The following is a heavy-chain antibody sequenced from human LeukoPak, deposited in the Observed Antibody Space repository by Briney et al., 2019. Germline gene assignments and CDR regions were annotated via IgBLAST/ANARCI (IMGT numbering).Heavy chain of an antibody. V-gene: IGHV4-34*01. CDR3: ARGRWYRYWYLDL. CDR2: INHSGST. CDR1: GGSFSGYY. J-gene: IGHJ2*01. D-gene: IGHD4-23*01. Sequence: SETLSLTCAVYGGSFSGYYWSWIRQPPGKGLEWIGEINHSGSTNYNPSLKSRVTISVDTSKNQFSLKLSSVTAADTAVYYCARGRWYRYWYLDLWGRGTLVTVSS.